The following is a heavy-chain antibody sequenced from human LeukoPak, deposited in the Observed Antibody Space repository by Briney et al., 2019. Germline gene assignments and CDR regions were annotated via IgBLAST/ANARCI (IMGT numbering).Heavy chain of an antibody. Sequence: GSLRLSCAASGFTVSSNYMSWVRQAPGKGLEWVSVIYSGGSTYYADSVKGRFTTSRDNSKNTLYLQMNSLRAEDTAVYYCARVTGTTSVGAFDIWGQGTMVTVSS. D-gene: IGHD1-20*01. CDR1: GFTVSSNY. J-gene: IGHJ3*02. V-gene: IGHV3-53*01. CDR2: IYSGGST. CDR3: ARVTGTTSVGAFDI.